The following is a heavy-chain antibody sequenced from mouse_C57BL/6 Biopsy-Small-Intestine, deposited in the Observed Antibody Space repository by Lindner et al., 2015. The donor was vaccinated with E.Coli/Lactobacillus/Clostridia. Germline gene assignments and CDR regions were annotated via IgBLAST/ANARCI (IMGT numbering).Heavy chain of an antibody. CDR2: ISSGSSTI. CDR1: GFTFSDYG. D-gene: IGHD5-5*01. Sequence: VQLQESGGGLVKPGGSLKFSCAASGFTFSDYGMHWVRQAPEKGLEWVAYISSGSSTIYYADTVKGRFTISRDNAKNTLFLQMTSLRSEDTAMYYCARDYLSWFAYWGQGTLVTVSA. V-gene: IGHV5-17*01. J-gene: IGHJ3*01. CDR3: ARDYLSWFAY.